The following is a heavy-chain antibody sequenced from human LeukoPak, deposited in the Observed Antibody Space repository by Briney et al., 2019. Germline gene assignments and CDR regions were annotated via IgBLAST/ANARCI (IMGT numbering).Heavy chain of an antibody. Sequence: PSETLSLTCTVSGGSISPYYWSWIRQPPGKGLEWIGYIYYLGTTNYNPSLQSRVIISVDTSKNQFSLKLSSVTAVDTAVYYCARARYYKSPYYFDYWGQGTLVTVSS. CDR1: GGSISPYY. J-gene: IGHJ4*02. CDR2: IYYLGTT. V-gene: IGHV4-59*01. D-gene: IGHD3-10*01. CDR3: ARARYYKSPYYFDY.